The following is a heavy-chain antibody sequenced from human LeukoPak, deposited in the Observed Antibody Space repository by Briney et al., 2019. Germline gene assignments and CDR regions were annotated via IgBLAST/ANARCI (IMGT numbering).Heavy chain of an antibody. Sequence: SVKVSCKASGGTFSSYAISWVRQAPGQGLEWMGGIIPIFGTANYAQKFQGRGTITADESTSTAYMELSSLRSEDTAVYYCARDRGNWNYASPFDYWGQGTLVTVSS. D-gene: IGHD1-7*01. CDR2: IIPIFGTA. V-gene: IGHV1-69*13. J-gene: IGHJ4*02. CDR1: GGTFSSYA. CDR3: ARDRGNWNYASPFDY.